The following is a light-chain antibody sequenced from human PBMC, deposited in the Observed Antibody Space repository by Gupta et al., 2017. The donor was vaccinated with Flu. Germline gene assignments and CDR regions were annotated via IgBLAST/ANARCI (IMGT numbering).Light chain of an antibody. CDR2: QAS. V-gene: IGLV3-1*01. Sequence: SYELTQPPSVSVSPGQTASITCSGDKLGDKYACWYQQKPGQSPVLVIYQASKRPSGIPERFSGSNSGNTAPLTIGGTQAMDVADYYCQAWDSSTVVFGGGTKLTVL. CDR3: QAWDSSTVV. CDR1: KLGDKY. J-gene: IGLJ2*01.